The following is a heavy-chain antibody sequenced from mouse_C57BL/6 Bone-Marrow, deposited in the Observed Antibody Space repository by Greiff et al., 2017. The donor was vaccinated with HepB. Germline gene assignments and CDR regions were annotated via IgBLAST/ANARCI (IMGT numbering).Heavy chain of an antibody. V-gene: IGHV5-6*01. J-gene: IGHJ2*01. CDR1: GFTFSSYG. Sequence: EVKLVESGGDLVKPGGSLKLSCAASGFTFSSYGMSWVRQTPDKRLEWVATISSGGSYTYYPDSVKGRFTIPRDNAKNTLYLQMSSLKSEDTAMYYCARHDRKTYYFDYWGQGTTLTVSS. CDR3: ARHDRKTYYFDY. CDR2: ISSGGSYT.